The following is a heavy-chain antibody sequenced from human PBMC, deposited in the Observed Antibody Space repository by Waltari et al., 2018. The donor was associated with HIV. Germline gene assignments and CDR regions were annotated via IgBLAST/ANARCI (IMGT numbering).Heavy chain of an antibody. CDR3: ATWAQGGIENY. D-gene: IGHD3-16*01. CDR2: MKEDGSE. CDR1: GLTFRHSW. V-gene: IGHV3-7*01. J-gene: IGHJ4*02. Sequence: VQLVESGGGLVQPGGSLRLSCLVPGLTFRHSWMNWVRQAPGKGLEWVANMKEDGSERYVDSVKGRFTVSRDNSKNSLYLQMNSLRAEDTAMYFCATWAQGGIENYWGQGALVTVSS.